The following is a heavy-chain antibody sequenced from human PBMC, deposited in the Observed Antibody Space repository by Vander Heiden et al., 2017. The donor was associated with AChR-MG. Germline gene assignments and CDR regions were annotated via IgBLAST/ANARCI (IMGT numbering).Heavy chain of an antibody. CDR1: GYILTGYN. CDR3: ARAVATANTFDS. J-gene: IGHJ4*02. Sequence: QVQLVQSGAEVKKPGASVTVSCKASGYILTGYNLHWVRQAPGEGLEWVGRINPKSGGTNYAQKFQGRVTMTRDTSINTAYMELSRLTSDDTAVYYCARAVATANTFDSWGQGALVTVSS. V-gene: IGHV1-2*06. D-gene: IGHD2-15*01. CDR2: INPKSGGT.